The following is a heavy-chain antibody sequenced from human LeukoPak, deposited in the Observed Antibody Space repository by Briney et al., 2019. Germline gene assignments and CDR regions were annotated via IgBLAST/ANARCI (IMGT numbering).Heavy chain of an antibody. V-gene: IGHV4-39*01. CDR3: ARQDDYNFDY. CDR1: GGSISSSSYY. D-gene: IGHD5-24*01. CDR2: IYYSGST. J-gene: IGHJ4*02. Sequence: SETLSLTCTVSGGSISSSSYYWDWIRQPPGKGLEWIGSIYYSGSTYYNPSLKSRVTISVDTSKKQLSLKLSSVTAADTAVYYCARQDDYNFDYWGQGALVTVSS.